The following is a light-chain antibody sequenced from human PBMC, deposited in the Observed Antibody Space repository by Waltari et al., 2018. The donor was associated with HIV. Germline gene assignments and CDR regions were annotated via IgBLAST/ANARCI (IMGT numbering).Light chain of an antibody. Sequence: DVQMTQSPFSLSASVGDRFTITCRASQSISNYLNWYQQKPGKAPKVLVYAASILRSGVPSRFSGSGSETDFTLTISSLQPEDFATYFCQQSYSNPAFGQGTKVEIK. CDR3: QQSYSNPA. CDR1: QSISNY. J-gene: IGKJ1*01. V-gene: IGKV1-39*01. CDR2: AAS.